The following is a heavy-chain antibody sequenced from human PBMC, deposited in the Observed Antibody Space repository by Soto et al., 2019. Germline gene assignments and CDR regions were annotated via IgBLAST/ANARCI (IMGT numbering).Heavy chain of an antibody. CDR1: GFTFSDHA. D-gene: IGHD1-26*01. V-gene: IGHV3-23*01. CDR2: IRGDLVTT. J-gene: IGHJ4*02. CDR3: VKEGKLGVEGFDF. Sequence: EMQLLESGGDLVQPGGSLRLSCATSGFTFSDHAMHWVRQAPGEGLEWVSGIRGDLVTTPYADSVKGRFTISRDNSKNTLYLQRNSLSEEETAICYCVKEGKLGVEGFDFWGQGTLVTVSS.